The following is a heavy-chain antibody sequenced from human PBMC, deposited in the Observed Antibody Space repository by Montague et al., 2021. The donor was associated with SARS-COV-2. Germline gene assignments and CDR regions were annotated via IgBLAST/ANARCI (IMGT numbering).Heavy chain of an antibody. D-gene: IGHD3-9*01. CDR1: HGSTSSSSYY. J-gene: IGHJ4*02. V-gene: IGHV4-39*01. CDR2: IYHTGRT. CDR3: AVVDILTGYSLNY. Sequence: SETLSLTCTVSHGSTSSSSYYWGWIRQPPGKGLEWIGGIYHTGRTYNNPSLKSRVTLSVDTSRNQFSLKVSSATAAETAMYYCAVVDILTGYSLNYWGQGTLVTVSS.